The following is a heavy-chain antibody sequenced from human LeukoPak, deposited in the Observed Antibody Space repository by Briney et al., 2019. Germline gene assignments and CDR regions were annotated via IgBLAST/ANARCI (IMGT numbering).Heavy chain of an antibody. CDR3: ARGGSGSHYPFDD. CDR2: INSDGSST. Sequence: QPGGSLRLSCAASGFTFSNYRMHWVRQAPGKGLVWVSRINSDGSSTNYADSVKGRLTISRDNAKNSLYLQMNSLRDEDTAAYYCARGGSGSHYPFDDWGQGTLVTVSS. CDR1: GFTFSNYR. V-gene: IGHV3-74*01. D-gene: IGHD3-10*01. J-gene: IGHJ4*02.